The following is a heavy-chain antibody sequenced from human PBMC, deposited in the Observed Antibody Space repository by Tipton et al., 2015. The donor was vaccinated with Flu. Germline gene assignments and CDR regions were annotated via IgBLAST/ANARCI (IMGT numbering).Heavy chain of an antibody. V-gene: IGHV4-4*07. Sequence: TLSLTCTVSGGPLSSFYWTWIRQPAGKGLEWIGRIYSSGITKYNPSLKSRVTISVDTSKNQFSLKLSSVTAADTAVYYCAREWGDAFDIWGQGTMVTVSS. CDR3: AREWGDAFDI. D-gene: IGHD3-16*01. CDR2: IYSSGIT. J-gene: IGHJ3*02. CDR1: GGPLSSFY.